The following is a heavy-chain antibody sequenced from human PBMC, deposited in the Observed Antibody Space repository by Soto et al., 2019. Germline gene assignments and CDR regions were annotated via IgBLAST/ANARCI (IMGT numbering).Heavy chain of an antibody. CDR3: ATRYGSGSAHFDY. Sequence: QVQLVQSGAEVKMPGSSVKVSCTASGGTFTSYTFSWVRQVPGQGLEWMGRIIPILRMADFAQKFQGRVTINADESTSTVYMKLSSLSSEDTAVYYCATRYGSGSAHFDYWGQGTLVTVS. V-gene: IGHV1-69*02. CDR1: GGTFTSYT. J-gene: IGHJ4*02. D-gene: IGHD3-10*01. CDR2: IIPILRMA.